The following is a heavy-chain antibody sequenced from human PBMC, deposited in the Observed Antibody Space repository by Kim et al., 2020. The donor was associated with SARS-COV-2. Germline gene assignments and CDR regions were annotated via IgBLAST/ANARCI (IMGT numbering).Heavy chain of an antibody. CDR3: AKDTNYSGNPIYYYGMDV. CDR2: ISWNSGSI. CDR1: GFTFDDYA. Sequence: GGSLRLSCAASGFTFDDYAMHWVRQAPGKGLEWVSGISWNSGSIGYADSVKGRFTISRDNAKNSLYLQMNSLRAEDTALYYCAKDTNYSGNPIYYYGMDVWGQGTTVTVSS. D-gene: IGHD4-4*01. V-gene: IGHV3-9*01. J-gene: IGHJ6*02.